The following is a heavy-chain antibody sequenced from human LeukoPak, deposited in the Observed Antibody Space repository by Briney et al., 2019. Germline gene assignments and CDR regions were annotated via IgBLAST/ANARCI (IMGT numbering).Heavy chain of an antibody. J-gene: IGHJ6*02. Sequence: GGSLRLSCAASGFTFSSYGMKWVRQAPGKGLEWVSYISSSGSTIYYADSVKGRFTISRDNAKNSLYLQMNSLRAEDTAVYYCARDKGAYDYVWGSYRYYYYGMDVWGQGTTVTVSS. V-gene: IGHV3-48*03. CDR3: ARDKGAYDYVWGSYRYYYYGMDV. D-gene: IGHD3-16*02. CDR2: ISSSGSTI. CDR1: GFTFSSYG.